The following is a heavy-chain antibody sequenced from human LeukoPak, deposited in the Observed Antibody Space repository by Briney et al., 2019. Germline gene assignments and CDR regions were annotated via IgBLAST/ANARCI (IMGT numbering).Heavy chain of an antibody. CDR1: GGTFSSYT. D-gene: IGHD2-15*01. V-gene: IGHV1-69*02. CDR2: IIPILGIA. CDR3: ATPHGGYCSGGSCYSGS. Sequence: GASVKVSCKASGGTFSSYTNSWVRQAPGQGLEWMGRIIPILGIANYAQKFQGRVTITADKSTSTAYMELSSLRSEDTAVYYCATPHGGYCSGGSCYSGSWGQGTLVTVSS. J-gene: IGHJ4*02.